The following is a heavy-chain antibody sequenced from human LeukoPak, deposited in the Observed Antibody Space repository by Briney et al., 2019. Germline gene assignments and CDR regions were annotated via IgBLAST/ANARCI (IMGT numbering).Heavy chain of an antibody. Sequence: ASVKVSCKVSGYTLTELSMHWVRQAPGKGLEWMGGFDPEDGETIYAQKFQGRVTMTEDTSTDTAYMELSSLRSEDTAVYYCAKGGLYYYDSSGYHQPGLCDYWGQGTLVTVSS. CDR1: GYTLTELS. CDR3: AKGGLYYYDSSGYHQPGLCDY. J-gene: IGHJ4*02. D-gene: IGHD3-22*01. CDR2: FDPEDGET. V-gene: IGHV1-24*01.